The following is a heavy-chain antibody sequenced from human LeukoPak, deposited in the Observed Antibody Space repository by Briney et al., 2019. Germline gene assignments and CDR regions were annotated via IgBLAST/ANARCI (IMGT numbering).Heavy chain of an antibody. Sequence: GGSLRLSCAASGFTFSSYGMSWVRQAPGRGLEWVSAISGSGGSTYYADSVKGRFTISRDNSKNTLYLQMNSLKTEDTAVYYCTTDLDNSSSSPWGYYYYYMDVWGKGTTVTVSS. CDR2: ISGSGGST. J-gene: IGHJ6*03. CDR1: GFTFSSYG. D-gene: IGHD6-6*01. V-gene: IGHV3-23*01. CDR3: TTDLDNSSSSPWGYYYYYMDV.